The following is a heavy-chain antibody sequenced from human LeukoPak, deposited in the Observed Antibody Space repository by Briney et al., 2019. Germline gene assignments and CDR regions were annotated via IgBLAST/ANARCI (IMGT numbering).Heavy chain of an antibody. CDR3: ARLRGGPAEVDY. V-gene: IGHV4-61*02. D-gene: IGHD3-10*01. CDR2: IYTSGST. Sequence: PSETLSLTCTVSGGSISSGSYYWSWIRQPAGKGLEWIGRIYTSGSTNYNPSLKSRVTISVDTSKNQFSLKLSSVTAADTAVYYCARLRGGPAEVDYWGQGTLVTVSS. CDR1: GGSISSGSYY. J-gene: IGHJ4*02.